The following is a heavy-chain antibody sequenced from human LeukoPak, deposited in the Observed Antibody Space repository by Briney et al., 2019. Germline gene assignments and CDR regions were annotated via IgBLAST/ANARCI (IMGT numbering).Heavy chain of an antibody. J-gene: IGHJ4*02. V-gene: IGHV1-3*04. Sequence: ASVKVSCKTSGYTFTSFHVHWVRQAPGQGLEWMGWINTGNDHTRYSPKFQGRVTVAMDTSATTAYMELNSLTSEDTAVYYCARKSTNAGGGFDYWGQGTLVAVSS. D-gene: IGHD2-8*01. CDR2: INTGNDHT. CDR3: ARKSTNAGGGFDY. CDR1: GYTFTSFH.